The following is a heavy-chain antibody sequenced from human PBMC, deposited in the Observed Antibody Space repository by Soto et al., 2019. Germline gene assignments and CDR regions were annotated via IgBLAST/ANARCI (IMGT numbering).Heavy chain of an antibody. CDR1: GGSINRGDYY. J-gene: IGHJ4*02. CDR3: ARIGLTTALL. CDR2: IYYSGST. V-gene: IGHV4-30-4*01. Sequence: QVQLQESGPGLVKPSQTLSLTCTGSGGSINRGDYYWSWIRQPPGKGLEWIGYIYYSGSTYYNPPLRSRVTISRDPSKNHFFLNLSSVTAADTAVYYCARIGLTTALLWGQGTLVTVSS. D-gene: IGHD3-22*01.